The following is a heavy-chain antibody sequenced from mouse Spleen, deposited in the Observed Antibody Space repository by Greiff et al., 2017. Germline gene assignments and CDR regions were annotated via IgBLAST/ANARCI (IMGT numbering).Heavy chain of an antibody. CDR3: ARHGLPYAMDY. Sequence: EVQLVESGGGLAKPGGSLKLSCAASGFTFSSYAMSWVRQTPEKRLEWVATISSGGSYTYYPDSVKGRFTISRDNAKNTLYLQLSSLRSEDRAIYYCARHGLPYAMDYWGQGTSVTVSS. CDR1: GFTFSSYA. CDR2: ISSGGSYT. V-gene: IGHV5-9-3*01. J-gene: IGHJ4*01.